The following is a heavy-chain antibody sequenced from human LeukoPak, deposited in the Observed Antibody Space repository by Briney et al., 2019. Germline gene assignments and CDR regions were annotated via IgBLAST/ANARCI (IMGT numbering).Heavy chain of an antibody. Sequence: PGGSLRLSCAASGFTFSSYSMNWVRQAPGKGLEWVSSISSSSSYIYYADSVKGRFTISRDNAKNSLYLQMNSLRAEDTAVYYCARRDGYSTSNPYFQHWGQGTLVTVSS. CDR3: ARRDGYSTSNPYFQH. D-gene: IGHD6-13*01. V-gene: IGHV3-21*01. CDR2: ISSSSSYI. CDR1: GFTFSSYS. J-gene: IGHJ1*01.